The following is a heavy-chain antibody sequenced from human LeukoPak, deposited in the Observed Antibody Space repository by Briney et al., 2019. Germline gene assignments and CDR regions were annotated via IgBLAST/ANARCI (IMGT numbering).Heavy chain of an antibody. CDR1: RFTFSSYS. V-gene: IGHV3-23*05. J-gene: IGHJ4*02. CDR2: IASSVTTT. CDR3: AKYQQRFFEY. Sequence: GGSLRLSCAASRFTFSSYSMGWVRQAPGKGLEWVSAIASSVTTTYYADSVKGRFTISRDNSKNMLYLQMNSLRAEDTAVYYCAKYQQRFFEYWGQGTLVTVSS. D-gene: IGHD4-17*01.